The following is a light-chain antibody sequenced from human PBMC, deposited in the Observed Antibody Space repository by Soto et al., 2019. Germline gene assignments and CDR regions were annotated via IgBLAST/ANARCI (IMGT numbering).Light chain of an antibody. CDR1: QSVSSN. J-gene: IGKJ2*01. CDR2: GTS. CDR3: QHFNHGPPKYT. V-gene: IGKV3-15*01. Sequence: EIVMTQSPATLSVSPGESATLSCRASQSVSSNLAWYQQKPGQAPRLLIYGTSTRATGIPSMFSVSGSGTEFSLTLSSLQFEDFAVYYYQHFNHGPPKYTFGQGTRLEI.